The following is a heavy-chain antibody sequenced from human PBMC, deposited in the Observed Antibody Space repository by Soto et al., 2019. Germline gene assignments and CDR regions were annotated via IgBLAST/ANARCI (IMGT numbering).Heavy chain of an antibody. CDR2: IIPIFGTA. D-gene: IGHD6-6*01. Sequence: GASVKVSCKASGGTFSSYAISWVRQAPGQGLEWMGGIIPIFGTANYAQKFQGRVTITADKSTSTAYMELSSLRSEDTAVYYCARDRYGGAARRSWGANYFDYWGQGTLVTVSS. J-gene: IGHJ4*02. CDR1: GGTFSSYA. CDR3: ARDRYGGAARRSWGANYFDY. V-gene: IGHV1-69*06.